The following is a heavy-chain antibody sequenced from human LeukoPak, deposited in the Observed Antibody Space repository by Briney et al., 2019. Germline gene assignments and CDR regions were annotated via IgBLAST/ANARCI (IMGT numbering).Heavy chain of an antibody. D-gene: IGHD4-11*01. J-gene: IGHJ6*03. Sequence: SETLSLTCAVYGASFSGYYWSWIRQPPGKGLEWIGEINHSGSTNYNPSLKSRVTISVDTSKNQFSLKLSSVTAADTAVYYCARGVRGYSNPYYMDVWGKGTTVTVSS. V-gene: IGHV4-34*01. CDR1: GASFSGYY. CDR3: ARGVRGYSNPYYMDV. CDR2: INHSGST.